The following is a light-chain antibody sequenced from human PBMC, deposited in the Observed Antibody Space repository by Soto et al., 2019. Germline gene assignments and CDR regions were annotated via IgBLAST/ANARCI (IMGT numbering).Light chain of an antibody. CDR3: QQYNSYPWT. J-gene: IGKJ1*01. CDR2: KAS. V-gene: IGKV1-5*03. Sequence: DIQMTQSPSTLSASVGDRATTTSRASQSISSWLAWYQQKQGKAPKFXIYKASSLESGVPSRFRGSGSGTEFTLTISSLQPDDVATYYCQQYNSYPWTFGQGTKVDIK. CDR1: QSISSW.